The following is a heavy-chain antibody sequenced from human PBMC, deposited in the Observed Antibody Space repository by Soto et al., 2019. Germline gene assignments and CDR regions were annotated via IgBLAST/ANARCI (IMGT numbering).Heavy chain of an antibody. CDR1: VDTFTTYG. CDR3: AREYCTSTSCYGVDY. V-gene: IGHV1-18*01. D-gene: IGHD2-2*01. J-gene: IGHJ4*02. Sequence: ASVKVSCKASVDTFTTYGISWVRQAPGQGLEWMGWISGYNDNTKYAQKFQGRVIMTADTSTSTAYLELRTLTSDDTAVYYCAREYCTSTSCYGVDYWGQGTLVTVS. CDR2: ISGYNDNT.